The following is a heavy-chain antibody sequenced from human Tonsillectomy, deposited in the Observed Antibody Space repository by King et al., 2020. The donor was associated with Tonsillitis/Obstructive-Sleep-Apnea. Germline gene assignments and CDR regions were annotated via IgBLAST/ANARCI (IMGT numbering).Heavy chain of an antibody. CDR3: ARESMSHYDDSSAYHTFDY. D-gene: IGHD3-22*01. Sequence: QLVQSGAEVKKPGASVKVSCKASGYSFTTYGISWVRQAPGQGLEWMGCISPSNGDTNYAQKLQDRVTMSTGTSTSTAYMELRSLRSDDTAVYYCARESMSHYDDSSAYHTFDYWRQGTVVTVPS. J-gene: IGHJ4*02. V-gene: IGHV1-18*01. CDR1: GYSFTTYG. CDR2: ISPSNGDT.